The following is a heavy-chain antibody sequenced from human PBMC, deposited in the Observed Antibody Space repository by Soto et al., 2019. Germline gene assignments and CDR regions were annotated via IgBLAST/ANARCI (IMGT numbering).Heavy chain of an antibody. D-gene: IGHD5-12*01. V-gene: IGHV4-61*08. CDR3: ARLSRLAPVANTCYYSLDV. J-gene: IGHJ6*02. CDR1: GATVSTDGYY. CDR2: MSYGGTS. Sequence: PWETLSLTCTVSGATVSTDGYYWSWIRQPPGKALEWIGYMSYGGTSDYNPSLRSRVTASVHRPKNQLSLILSSVTPADTAVYFCARLSRLAPVANTCYYSLDVWGQGITVTVSS.